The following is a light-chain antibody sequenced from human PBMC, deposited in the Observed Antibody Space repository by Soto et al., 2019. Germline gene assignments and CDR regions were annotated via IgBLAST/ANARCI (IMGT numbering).Light chain of an antibody. CDR2: GAS. CDR1: QSVSNIY. J-gene: IGKJ5*01. V-gene: IGKV3-20*01. CDR3: QQYGSSPIT. Sequence: DIVLTQSPGTLSLSPGERATLSCRASQSVSNIYIAWYQQKPGQAPRVLIYGASRRATGIPDRFSGSGSGTDFTLTISRLEPEDFAVYYCQQYGSSPITFGQGTRLEIK.